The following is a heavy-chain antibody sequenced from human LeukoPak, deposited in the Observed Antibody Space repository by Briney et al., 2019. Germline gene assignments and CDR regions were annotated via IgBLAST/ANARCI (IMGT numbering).Heavy chain of an antibody. CDR3: ARAALAGLLGDRYFDY. J-gene: IGHJ4*02. D-gene: IGHD6-19*01. V-gene: IGHV1-69*04. CDR1: GGTFSSYA. Sequence: SVKVFCKASGGTFSSYAISWVRQAPGQGLEWMGRIIPILGIANYAQKFQGRVTITADKSTSTAYMELSSLRSEDTAVYYCARAALAGLLGDRYFDYWGQGTLVTVSS. CDR2: IIPILGIA.